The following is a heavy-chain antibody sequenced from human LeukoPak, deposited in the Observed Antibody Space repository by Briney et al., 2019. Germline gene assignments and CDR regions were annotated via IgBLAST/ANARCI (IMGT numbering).Heavy chain of an antibody. D-gene: IGHD1-1*01. J-gene: IGHJ4*02. CDR2: INGDGSTT. CDR1: GFTFSPYW. V-gene: IGHV3-74*01. CDR3: ARGTGLMDN. Sequence: GGSLRLSRAASGFTFSPYWMHWVRQVPGKGLVWVSHINGDGSTTTYADSVKGRFTISRDNAKNTLYLQMNSLRAEDTAVYYCARGTGLMDNWGQGTLVTVSS.